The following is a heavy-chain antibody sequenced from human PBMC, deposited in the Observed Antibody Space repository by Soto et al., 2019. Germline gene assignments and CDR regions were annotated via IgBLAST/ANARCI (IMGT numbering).Heavy chain of an antibody. J-gene: IGHJ4*02. V-gene: IGHV3-30*03. CDR1: GFIFSNNG. D-gene: IGHD3-10*02. CDR3: TIVRVADSALDH. CDR2: MSYDGSDT. Sequence: LRLSWVGSGFIFSNNGMRWVRQTPGKGLEWVAFMSYDGSDTFYADSVKCRFTISRDNSKNTLFLHMSNLRAEDTAMYYCTIVRVADSALDHWGQGTLVTVSS.